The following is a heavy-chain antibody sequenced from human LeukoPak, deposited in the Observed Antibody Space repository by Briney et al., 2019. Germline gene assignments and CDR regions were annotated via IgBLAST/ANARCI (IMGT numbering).Heavy chain of an antibody. Sequence: SVKVSCKASGGTFCSYAISWVRQAPGQGLEWMGGIIPIFGTANYTQKFQGRVTITTDESTSTAYMELSSLRSEDTAVYYCARDWSITMVRGVNWFDPWGQGTLVTASS. CDR1: GGTFCSYA. J-gene: IGHJ5*02. D-gene: IGHD3-10*01. V-gene: IGHV1-69*05. CDR3: ARDWSITMVRGVNWFDP. CDR2: IIPIFGTA.